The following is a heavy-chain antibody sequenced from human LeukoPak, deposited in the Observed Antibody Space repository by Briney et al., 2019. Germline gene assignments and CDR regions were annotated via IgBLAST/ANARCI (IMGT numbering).Heavy chain of an antibody. CDR2: ISSSGSTT. V-gene: IGHV3-11*01. D-gene: IGHD2-15*01. J-gene: IGHJ4*02. CDR1: GFTFSDYS. CDR3: AAPPGYCSGGSCYFTWEY. Sequence: PGGSLRLSCAASGFTFSDYSMSWIRQAPGKGLEWVSDISSSGSTTYYADSVKGRFTISRDNAKNSLYLQMNSLRAEDTAVYYCAAPPGYCSGGSCYFTWEYWGQGTLVTVSS.